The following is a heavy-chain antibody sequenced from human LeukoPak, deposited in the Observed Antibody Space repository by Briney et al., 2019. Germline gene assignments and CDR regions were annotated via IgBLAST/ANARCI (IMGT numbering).Heavy chain of an antibody. Sequence: ASVKVSCKASGYTFTGYYMHWVRQAPGQGLEWMGRINPNSGGTNYAQKFQGRVTMTRDTSISTAYMELSRLRSDDTAVYYCARDRYYMAGVPFDYWGQGTLVTVS. V-gene: IGHV1-2*06. CDR1: GYTFTGYY. CDR3: ARDRYYMAGVPFDY. D-gene: IGHD3-10*01. J-gene: IGHJ4*02. CDR2: INPNSGGT.